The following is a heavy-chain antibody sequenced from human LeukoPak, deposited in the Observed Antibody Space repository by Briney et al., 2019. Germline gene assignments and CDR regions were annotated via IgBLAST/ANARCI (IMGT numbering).Heavy chain of an antibody. Sequence: PGGSLRLSCAASGFTFSSYGMHWVRQAPGKGLEWVAVIWYDGSNKYYADSVKGRFTISRDNSKNTLYLQMNSLRAEDTAVYYCARERSITIFGSDAFDIWGQGTMVTVSS. V-gene: IGHV3-33*01. D-gene: IGHD3-3*01. J-gene: IGHJ3*02. CDR1: GFTFSSYG. CDR2: IWYDGSNK. CDR3: ARERSITIFGSDAFDI.